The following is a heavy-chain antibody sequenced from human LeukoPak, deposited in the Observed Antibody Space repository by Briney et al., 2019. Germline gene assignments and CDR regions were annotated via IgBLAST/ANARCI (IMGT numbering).Heavy chain of an antibody. CDR3: AWRY. CDR2: ISYDGSNK. CDR1: GFYFRDHW. Sequence: GGSLRLSCAASGFYFRDHWMDWVRQAPGKGLEWVAVISYDGSNKYYADSVKGRFTISRDNSKNTLYLQMNSLRAEDTAVYYCAWRYWGQGTLVTVSS. D-gene: IGHD3-3*01. V-gene: IGHV3-30-3*01. J-gene: IGHJ4*02.